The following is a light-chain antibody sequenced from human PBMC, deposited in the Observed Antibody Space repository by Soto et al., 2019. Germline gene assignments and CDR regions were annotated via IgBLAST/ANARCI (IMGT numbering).Light chain of an antibody. J-gene: IGLJ3*02. V-gene: IGLV4-69*01. CDR2: LNSDGSH. CDR1: SGHSNYA. CDR3: QTWSTGIRV. Sequence: QTVVTQSPSASASLGASVKLTCTLSSGHSNYAIAWHQQQPEKGPRYLMKLNSDGSHSKGDGIPDRFSGSSSGTERYLTISSLQSEDEADYYCQTWSTGIRVFGGGTKLTVL.